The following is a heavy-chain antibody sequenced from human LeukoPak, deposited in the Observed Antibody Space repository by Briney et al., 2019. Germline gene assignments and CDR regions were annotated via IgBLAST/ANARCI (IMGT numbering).Heavy chain of an antibody. Sequence: ASVKVSCKASGYTLTSYDINWVRQATGQGLEWMGWMNPNSGNTGYAQKFQGRVTMTRNTSISTAYMELSSLRSEDTAVYYCASWNDDGVDYWGQGTLVTVSS. J-gene: IGHJ4*02. D-gene: IGHD1-1*01. CDR2: MNPNSGNT. CDR3: ASWNDDGVDY. V-gene: IGHV1-8*01. CDR1: GYTLTSYD.